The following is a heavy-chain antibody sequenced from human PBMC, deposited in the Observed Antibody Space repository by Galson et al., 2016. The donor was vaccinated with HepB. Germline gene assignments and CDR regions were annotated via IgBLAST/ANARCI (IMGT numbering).Heavy chain of an antibody. CDR2: INNSGTST. Sequence: SLRLSCAASGFTFSSYGMSWVRQAPGKGLQWVSSINNSGTSTYYADSVKGRFTISRDNSKNTLYLQMNNLRAEDTAVYYCAKPYESSGHYTYFDYWGQGTLVTVSS. CDR3: AKPYESSGHYTYFDY. CDR1: GFTFSSYG. J-gene: IGHJ4*02. D-gene: IGHD3-22*01. V-gene: IGHV3-23*01.